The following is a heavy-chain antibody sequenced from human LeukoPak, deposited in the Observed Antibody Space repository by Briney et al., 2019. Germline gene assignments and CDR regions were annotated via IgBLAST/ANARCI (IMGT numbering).Heavy chain of an antibody. CDR2: ISGSGGST. J-gene: IGHJ4*02. V-gene: IGHV3-23*01. Sequence: GGSLRLSCAASGFTFSSYAMSWVRQAPGKGLEWVSAISGSGGSTYYADSVKGRFTISRGNSKNTLYLQMNSLRAEDTAVYYCARDPTYYYDSGDYWGQGTLVTVSS. CDR1: GFTFSSYA. D-gene: IGHD3-22*01. CDR3: ARDPTYYYDSGDY.